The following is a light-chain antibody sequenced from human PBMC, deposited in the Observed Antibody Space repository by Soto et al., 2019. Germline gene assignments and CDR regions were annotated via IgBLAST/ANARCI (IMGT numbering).Light chain of an antibody. CDR1: QSISSW. CDR2: KAS. CDR3: QQYGYTPRT. V-gene: IGKV1-5*03. Sequence: DIQMTQSPSTLSASVGDRVTITCRASQSISSWLAWYQQKPGKAPKLLIYKASSLESGVPSRFSGSGSGTEFTLTISSLQPDDFAVYYCQQYGYTPRTFGQGTKVDIK. J-gene: IGKJ1*01.